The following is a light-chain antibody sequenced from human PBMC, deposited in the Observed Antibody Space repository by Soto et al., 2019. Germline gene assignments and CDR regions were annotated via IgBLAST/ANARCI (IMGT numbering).Light chain of an antibody. CDR1: SSNIGSNT. Sequence: QSVLTQPPSASGTPGQRVAISCSGSSSNIGSNTVNWYQQLPGTAPKLLIYSNNQRPSGVPDRFSASKSGTSASLAISGLQSADEADYYCAAWDDGLNGSWVFGGGTKLTVL. CDR2: SNN. V-gene: IGLV1-44*01. J-gene: IGLJ3*02. CDR3: AAWDDGLNGSWV.